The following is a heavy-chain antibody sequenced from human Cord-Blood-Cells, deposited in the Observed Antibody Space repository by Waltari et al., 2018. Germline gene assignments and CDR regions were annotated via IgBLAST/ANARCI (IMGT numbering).Heavy chain of an antibody. V-gene: IGHV3-30-3*01. D-gene: IGHD3-16*01. CDR3: AREGGGEYFDY. Sequence: QVQLVESGGGVVQPGRSLRLSCAASGFTFSSYAMHWARQAPGKGLEWVAVISYDGSNKYYADSVKGRFTISRDNSKNTLYLQMNSLRAEDTAVYYCAREGGGEYFDYWGQGTLVTVSS. J-gene: IGHJ4*02. CDR1: GFTFSSYA. CDR2: ISYDGSNK.